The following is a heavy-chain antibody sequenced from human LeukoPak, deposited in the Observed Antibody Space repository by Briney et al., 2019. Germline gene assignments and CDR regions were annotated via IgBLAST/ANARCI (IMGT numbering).Heavy chain of an antibody. V-gene: IGHV3-74*01. J-gene: IGHJ1*01. CDR3: ARGSAVVVVAATGAEYFQH. CDR1: GFTFSSYG. D-gene: IGHD2-15*01. CDR2: INSDGSST. Sequence: PGRSLRLSCAASGFTFSSYGMHWVRQAPGKGLVWVSRINSDGSSTSYADSVKGRFTISRGNAKNTLYLQMNSLRAEDTAVYYCARGSAVVVVAATGAEYFQHWGQGTLVTVSS.